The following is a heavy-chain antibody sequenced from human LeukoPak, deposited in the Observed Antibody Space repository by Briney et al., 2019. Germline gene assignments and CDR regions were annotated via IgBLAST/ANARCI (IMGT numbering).Heavy chain of an antibody. Sequence: GGSLRLSCAASGFTFDDYGMSWVRQAPGEGLEWVSGINWNGGSTGYADSVKGRFTISRDNAKNSLYLQMNSLRAEDTALYYCARTSYGDYGGGYFDYWGQGTLVTVSS. D-gene: IGHD4-17*01. CDR3: ARTSYGDYGGGYFDY. CDR1: GFTFDDYG. CDR2: INWNGGST. V-gene: IGHV3-20*04. J-gene: IGHJ4*02.